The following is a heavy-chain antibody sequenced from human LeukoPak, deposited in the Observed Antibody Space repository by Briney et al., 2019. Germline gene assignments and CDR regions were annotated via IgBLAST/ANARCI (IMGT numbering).Heavy chain of an antibody. CDR3: TRDYGDPDAFDI. Sequence: GGSLRLSCAASGFTFSSYAMSWVRQAPGKGLEWVSAIRGSGGSTYYADSVKGRFTISRDNSKNTLYLQMNSLRAEDTAVYYCTRDYGDPDAFDIWGQGTMVTVSS. V-gene: IGHV3-23*01. J-gene: IGHJ3*02. CDR1: GFTFSSYA. CDR2: IRGSGGST. D-gene: IGHD4-17*01.